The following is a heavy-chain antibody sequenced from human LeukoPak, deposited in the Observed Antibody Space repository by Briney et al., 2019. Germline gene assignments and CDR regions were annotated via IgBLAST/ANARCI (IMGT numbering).Heavy chain of an antibody. CDR2: INHSGVV. V-gene: IGHV4-34*01. CDR1: GGSFSVYY. D-gene: IGHD2-15*01. Sequence: SETLSLTCAVYGGSFSVYYRHLIRQPPGKGLEWIGEINHSGVVNYNPSLKSRVTISVDTSKNQFSLKLSSVTAADTAVYYCAFDSSGSGYWGQGTLVTVSS. J-gene: IGHJ4*02. CDR3: AFDSSGSGY.